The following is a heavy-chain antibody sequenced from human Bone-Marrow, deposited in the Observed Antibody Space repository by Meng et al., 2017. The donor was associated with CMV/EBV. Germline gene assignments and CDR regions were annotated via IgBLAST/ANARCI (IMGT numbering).Heavy chain of an antibody. V-gene: IGHV3-48*04. J-gene: IGHJ6*02. CDR3: ASANMVPTYYYYYGMDV. Sequence: GGSLRLSCAASGFTFSSYSMNWVRQAPGKGLEWVSYISSSSSTIYYADSVKGRFTISRDNAKNSLYLQMKSLRAEDTAVYYCASANMVPTYYYYYGMDVWGQGPTATVPS. CDR1: GFTFSSYS. D-gene: IGHD3-10*01. CDR2: ISSSSSTI.